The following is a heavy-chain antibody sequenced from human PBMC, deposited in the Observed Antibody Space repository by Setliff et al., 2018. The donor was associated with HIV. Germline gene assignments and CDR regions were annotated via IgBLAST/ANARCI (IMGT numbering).Heavy chain of an antibody. Sequence: NPSETLSLTCTVSGGSIRSYYWSWIRQPPGKGLEWLGHAHYSGSNKNNPSLRSRISMAVDTSKNQVSLKLSSVTAADTAVYYCARVGYNDDSGYPYNWFDPWGQGTLVTVSS. CDR1: GGSIRSYY. CDR3: ARVGYNDDSGYPYNWFDP. D-gene: IGHD3-22*01. V-gene: IGHV4-59*01. CDR2: AHYSGSN. J-gene: IGHJ5*02.